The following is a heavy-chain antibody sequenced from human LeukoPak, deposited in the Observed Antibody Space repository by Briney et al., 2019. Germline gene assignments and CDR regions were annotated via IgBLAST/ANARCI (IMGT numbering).Heavy chain of an antibody. CDR3: AGSSLYDGSGNPNY. Sequence: KPSETLSLTCTVSGGSISSYYWSWIRHPPGKGLEWVGYIYYSGSTSYNPSLKSRVTISEDTSTNQFSLSLNSVTAADTAVYYCAGSSLYDGSGNPNYWGRGTLVTVSS. CDR1: GGSISSYY. V-gene: IGHV4-59*08. D-gene: IGHD3-22*01. CDR2: IYYSGST. J-gene: IGHJ4*02.